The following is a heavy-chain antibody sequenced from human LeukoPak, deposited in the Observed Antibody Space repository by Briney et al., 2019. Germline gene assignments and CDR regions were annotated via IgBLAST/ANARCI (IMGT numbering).Heavy chain of an antibody. J-gene: IGHJ4*02. CDR3: ARERIAGSGSM. D-gene: IGHD3-3*01. CDR2: IYTSGST. V-gene: IGHV4-61*02. Sequence: SETLSLTCTVSGGSISSGSYYWSWIRQPAGKGLEWIGRIYTSGSTNYNPSLKSRVTISVDTSKNQFSLKLSSVTAADTAVYYCARERIAGSGSMWGQGTLVTVSS. CDR1: GGSISSGSYY.